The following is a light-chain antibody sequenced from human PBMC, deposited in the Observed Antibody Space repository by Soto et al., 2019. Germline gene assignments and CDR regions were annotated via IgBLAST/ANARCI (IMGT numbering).Light chain of an antibody. CDR3: QHHYDGLS. CDR1: RSVGST. Sequence: EVVMTQSPATLSVSPGEGATLSCRASRSVGSTLAWYQQKAGQPPRLLIYGASTRATGVPARFSGGGSGTDFTLTISSLQPEDLAVYYCQHHYDGLSFGGGTKVEI. CDR2: GAS. J-gene: IGKJ4*01. V-gene: IGKV3-15*01.